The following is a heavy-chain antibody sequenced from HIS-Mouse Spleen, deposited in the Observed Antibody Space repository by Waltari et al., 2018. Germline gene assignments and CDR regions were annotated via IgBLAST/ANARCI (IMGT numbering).Heavy chain of an antibody. CDR1: GGSISSSTYY. Sequence: QLQLQESGPGLVKPSETLSLTCPLSGGSISSSTYYSGWTRQPPGKGLEWIGSIYYSGSTYYNPSLKSRVTISVDTSKNQFSLKLSSVTAADTAVYYCARSRTGGWYFDLWGRGTLVTVSS. CDR3: ARSRTGGWYFDL. D-gene: IGHD7-27*01. CDR2: IYYSGST. V-gene: IGHV4-39*07. J-gene: IGHJ2*01.